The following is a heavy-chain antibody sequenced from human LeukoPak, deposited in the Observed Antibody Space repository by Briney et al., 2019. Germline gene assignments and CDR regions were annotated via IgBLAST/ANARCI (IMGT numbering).Heavy chain of an antibody. CDR2: IIPIFGTA. CDR3: ARGFHQSDYDSSGPVRY. Sequence: GASVKVSCKASGGTFNSYAISWVRPAPGQGLEWMGGIIPIFGTANYAQKFQGRVTITADKSTSTAYMELSSLRSEDTAVYYCARGFHQSDYDSSGPVRYWGQGTLVTVSS. CDR1: GGTFNSYA. V-gene: IGHV1-69*06. J-gene: IGHJ4*02. D-gene: IGHD3-22*01.